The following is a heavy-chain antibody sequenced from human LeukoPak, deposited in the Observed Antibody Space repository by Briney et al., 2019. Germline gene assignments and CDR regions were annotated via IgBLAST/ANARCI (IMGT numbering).Heavy chain of an antibody. CDR3: AHREYYDSSGYEY. Sequence: GGSLRLSCAASGFTFSTYTMNWVRQAPGKGLEWVSSISSNGSYIYYADSVKGRFTISRDNSKNTLYLQMNSLRAEDTAVYYCAHREYYDSSGYEYCGEGTLVTVSS. V-gene: IGHV3-21*04. CDR1: GFTFSTYT. D-gene: IGHD3-22*01. J-gene: IGHJ4*02. CDR2: ISSNGSYI.